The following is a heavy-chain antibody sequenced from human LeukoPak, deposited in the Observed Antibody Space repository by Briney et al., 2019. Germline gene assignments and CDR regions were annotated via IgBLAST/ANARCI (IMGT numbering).Heavy chain of an antibody. CDR3: AAARSPYYDILTGYYDFDY. J-gene: IGHJ4*02. CDR2: IIPIFGTA. CDR1: GGTFSSYA. D-gene: IGHD3-9*01. V-gene: IGHV1-69*01. Sequence: SSVKVSCKASGGTFSSYAISWVRQAPGQGLEWMGGIIPIFGTANYAQEFQGRVTITADESTSTAYMELSSLRSEDTAVYYCAAARSPYYDILTGYYDFDYWGQGTLVTVSS.